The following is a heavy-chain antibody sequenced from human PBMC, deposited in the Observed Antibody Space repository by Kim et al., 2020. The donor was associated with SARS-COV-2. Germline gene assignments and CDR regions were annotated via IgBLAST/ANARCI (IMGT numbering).Heavy chain of an antibody. V-gene: IGHV1-2*02. D-gene: IGHD2-2*01. Sequence: YAQKFQGRVTMTRDTSISTAYMELSRLRSDDTAVYYCARNQLLYYYGMDVWGQGTTVTVSS. CDR3: ARNQLLYYYGMDV. J-gene: IGHJ6*02.